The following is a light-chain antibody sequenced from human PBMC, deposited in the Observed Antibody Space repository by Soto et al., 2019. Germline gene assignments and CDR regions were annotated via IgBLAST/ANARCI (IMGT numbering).Light chain of an antibody. CDR2: TVS. Sequence: DIQMTQSPSSLSASVGGRVTITCRASQNISIYLNWYQQKPGKAPKLLIYTVSNLQSGVPSRFSADGSGTDFTLTISSLQPEDFATYYCQQSSSTPPFTFGPGTKVDIK. J-gene: IGKJ3*01. V-gene: IGKV1-39*01. CDR3: QQSSSTPPFT. CDR1: QNISIY.